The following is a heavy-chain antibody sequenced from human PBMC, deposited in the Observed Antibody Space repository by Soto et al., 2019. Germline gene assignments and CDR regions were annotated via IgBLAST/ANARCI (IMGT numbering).Heavy chain of an antibody. V-gene: IGHV4-59*11. CDR3: ARGVGSSPPRY. CDR2: IYDSGSP. J-gene: IGHJ4*02. D-gene: IGHD1-26*01. CDR1: GGSISVHH. Sequence: SETLSLTYTISGGSISVHHWSWIRQPPGQALEWIGYIYDSGSPYYNPSLRSRVIISADTSKNQISLKLTSATAADTAVYYCARGVGSSPPRYWGRGTLVTVSS.